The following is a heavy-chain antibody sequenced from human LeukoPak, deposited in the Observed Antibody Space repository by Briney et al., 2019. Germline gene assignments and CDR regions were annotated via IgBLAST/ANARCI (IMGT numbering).Heavy chain of an antibody. CDR2: INWNGAWT. V-gene: IGHV3-20*04. CDR1: GFKFDDYG. J-gene: IGHJ5*02. D-gene: IGHD3-22*01. Sequence: GGSLRLSCAASGFKFDDYGMSWVRQAPGKGLEWVCDINWNGAWTGHADSVKGRFTISRDNAKNSLYLQMNSLRAEDTALYYCAGYYYDSSRGFDLWGQGTLVTVSA. CDR3: AGYYYDSSRGFDL.